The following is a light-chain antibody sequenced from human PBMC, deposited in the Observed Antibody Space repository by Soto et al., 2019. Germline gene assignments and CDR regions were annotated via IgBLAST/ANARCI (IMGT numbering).Light chain of an antibody. CDR3: QQTYNALTWT. J-gene: IGKJ1*01. CDR2: AAS. Sequence: DIQMTQSPSSLSASVGDRVTITCRASQSISSYLNWYQQKPGKAPKLLIYAASSLQSGVPSRFSGSGSGTDFTLTFSSLQPDDFATYYCQQTYNALTWTFGQGTKVGIK. CDR1: QSISSY. V-gene: IGKV1-39*01.